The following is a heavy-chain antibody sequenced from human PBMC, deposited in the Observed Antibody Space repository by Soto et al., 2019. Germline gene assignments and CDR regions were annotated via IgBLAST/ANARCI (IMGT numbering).Heavy chain of an antibody. D-gene: IGHD4-17*01. V-gene: IGHV1-58*02. CDR2: IVVGSGNT. CDR3: AASLYGEYGVYYFDY. CDR1: GFTFTSSA. Sequence: QMQLVQSGPEVKKPGTSVKVSCKASGFTFTSSAMQWVRQARGQRLEWIGWIVVGSGNTNYAQKFQERVTMTRDMSTSTADMEVSSLRSEDTAVYYCAASLYGEYGVYYFDYWGQGPLVTVSS. J-gene: IGHJ4*02.